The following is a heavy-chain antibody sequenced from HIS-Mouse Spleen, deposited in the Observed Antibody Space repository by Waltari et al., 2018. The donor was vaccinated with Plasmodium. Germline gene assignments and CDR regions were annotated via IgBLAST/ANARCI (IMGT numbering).Heavy chain of an antibody. CDR1: GFTFSSYS. CDR2: ISRSSSYR. V-gene: IGHV3-21*01. Sequence: EVQLVESGGGLVKPGGSLRLSCAASGFTFSSYSMNWVRQAPGKGLEWVSSISRSSSYRYYADSVKVRFTISRDNAKNSLYLQMNSLRAEDTAVYYCARESSSSWYFDYWGQGTLVTVSS. J-gene: IGHJ4*02. D-gene: IGHD6-13*01. CDR3: ARESSSSWYFDY.